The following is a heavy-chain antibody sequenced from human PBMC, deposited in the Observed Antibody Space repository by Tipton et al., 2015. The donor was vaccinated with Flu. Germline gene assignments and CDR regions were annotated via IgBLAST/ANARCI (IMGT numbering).Heavy chain of an antibody. CDR3: ARHTGDSVRGVIDY. J-gene: IGHJ4*02. D-gene: IGHD3-10*02. Sequence: LRLSCTISGHSISSDYYWGWIRQSPGKGLEWIGTIYHSGTTYYNPSLKSRLTISVDTSKNQFSLRLSSVTAADTAVYYCARHTGDSVRGVIDYWGQGTLVTVSS. CDR1: GHSISSDYY. CDR2: IYHSGTT. V-gene: IGHV4-38-2*02.